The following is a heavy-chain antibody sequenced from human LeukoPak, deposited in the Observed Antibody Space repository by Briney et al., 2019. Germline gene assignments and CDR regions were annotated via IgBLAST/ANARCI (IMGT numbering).Heavy chain of an antibody. CDR1: GGSISSYY. CDR3: ARADPASWFDP. CDR2: IYYSGST. V-gene: IGHV4-59*01. Sequence: SETLSLTCTVSGGSISSYYWSWIRQPPGKGLEWIGYIYYSGSTNYNPSLKSRVTISVDTSKNQFSLKLSSVTAADTAVYYCARADPASWFDPWGQGTLVTVSS. D-gene: IGHD6-25*01. J-gene: IGHJ5*02.